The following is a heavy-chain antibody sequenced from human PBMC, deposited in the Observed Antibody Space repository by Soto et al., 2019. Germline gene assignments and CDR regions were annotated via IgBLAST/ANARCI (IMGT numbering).Heavy chain of an antibody. D-gene: IGHD6-13*01. Sequence: SETLSLTCAVYGGSFSGYYWSWIRQPPGKGLEWIGEINHSGSPNYNPSLKSRVTISVDTSKNQFSLKLSSVTAADTAVYYCARGDSSSWYYYYYGMDVWGQGTTVTVSS. CDR2: INHSGSP. CDR3: ARGDSSSWYYYYYGMDV. V-gene: IGHV4-34*01. CDR1: GGSFSGYY. J-gene: IGHJ6*02.